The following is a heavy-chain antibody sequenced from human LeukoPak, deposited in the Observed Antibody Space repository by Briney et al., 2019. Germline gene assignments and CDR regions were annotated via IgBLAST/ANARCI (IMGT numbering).Heavy chain of an antibody. Sequence: ASVEVSCKASGYTFTSYGISWVRQAPGQGLEWMGWISAYNGNTNYAQKFQGRVTMTTDTSTSTAYMELRSLRSDDTAVFYCARRRFGSIIDYWGQGTRVTVSS. J-gene: IGHJ4*02. D-gene: IGHD3-10*01. CDR3: ARRRFGSIIDY. CDR2: ISAYNGNT. V-gene: IGHV1-18*01. CDR1: GYTFTSYG.